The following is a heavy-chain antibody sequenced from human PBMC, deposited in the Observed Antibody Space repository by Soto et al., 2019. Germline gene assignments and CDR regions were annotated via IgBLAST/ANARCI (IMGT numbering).Heavy chain of an antibody. CDR1: GFTFSSYA. J-gene: IGHJ6*02. Sequence: GGSLRLSCAASGFTFSSYAMHWVRQAPGKGLEWVAVISYDGSNKYYADSVKGRFTISRDNSKNTLYLQMNSLRAEDTAVYYYARVRVVAATIPAYYYGMDVWGQGTTVTVSS. D-gene: IGHD2-15*01. CDR3: ARVRVVAATIPAYYYGMDV. CDR2: ISYDGSNK. V-gene: IGHV3-30-3*01.